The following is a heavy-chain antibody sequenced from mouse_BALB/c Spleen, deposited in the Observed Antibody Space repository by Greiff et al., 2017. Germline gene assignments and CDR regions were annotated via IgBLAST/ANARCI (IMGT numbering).Heavy chain of an antibody. Sequence: QVQLKQSGAELAKPGASVKVSCKASGYTFTSYWMHWVKQRPGQGLEWIGYINPSTGYTEYNQKFKDKATLTADKSSSTAYMQLSSLTSEDSAVYYCARSYGNWFAYWGKGTLDTVSA. CDR3: ARSYGNWFAY. CDR1: GYTFTSYW. CDR2: INPSTGYT. J-gene: IGHJ3*01. V-gene: IGHV1-7*01. D-gene: IGHD2-1*01.